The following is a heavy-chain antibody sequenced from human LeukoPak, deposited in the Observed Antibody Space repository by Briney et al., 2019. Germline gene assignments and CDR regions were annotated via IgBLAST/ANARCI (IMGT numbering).Heavy chain of an antibody. CDR2: IYWNDDK. CDR3: AHDGGAYDAFDI. D-gene: IGHD4-17*01. Sequence: SGPTLVNPTQTLTLTCTFSGFSLSTSGVGVGWIRQPPGKALEWLTLIYWNDDKRYSPSLKSRLTITKDTSKNQVVLTMTNMDPVDTATYYCAHDGGAYDAFDIWGQGTMVTVSS. J-gene: IGHJ3*02. CDR1: GFSLSTSGVG. V-gene: IGHV2-5*01.